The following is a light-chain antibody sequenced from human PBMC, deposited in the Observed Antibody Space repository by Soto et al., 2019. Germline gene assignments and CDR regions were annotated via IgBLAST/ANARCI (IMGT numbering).Light chain of an antibody. CDR1: SNDIGEYHY. CDR2: EVT. V-gene: IGLV2-8*01. CDR3: TSYAGSDNPVL. J-gene: IGLJ2*01. Sequence: QSALTQPPSASGSPGLSVTIPCTGTSNDIGEYHYVSWYQQHPGKAPKLMIYEVTQRPSGVPHRFSGSKSGNTASLTVSGLQPEDEADYYCTSYAGSDNPVLFGGGTKVTVL.